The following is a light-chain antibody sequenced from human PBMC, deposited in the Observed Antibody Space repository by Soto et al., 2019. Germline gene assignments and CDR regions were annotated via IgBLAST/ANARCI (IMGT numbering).Light chain of an antibody. Sequence: DIQMTQSPSTLSASVGDRVTITCRTSQSIRDWLAWYQQKPGKAPQLLIYDASSLESGVPSRFSGSGSGTEFTLTISSLQPDDFATYYCQQYNSSPYTFGQGTKLEIK. CDR2: DAS. CDR3: QQYNSSPYT. J-gene: IGKJ2*01. V-gene: IGKV1-5*01. CDR1: QSIRDW.